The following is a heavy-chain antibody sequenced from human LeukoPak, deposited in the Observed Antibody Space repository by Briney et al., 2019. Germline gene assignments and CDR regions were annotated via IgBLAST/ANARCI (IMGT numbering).Heavy chain of an antibody. Sequence: GGSLRLSCAASGFTFSSYEMNWVRQAPGKGLEWVSAISGSGGSTYYADSVKGRFTISRDNSKNTLYLQMNSLRAEDTAVYYCAKDLDYYGSGSDPVFDYWGQGTLVTVSS. CDR3: AKDLDYYGSGSDPVFDY. CDR1: GFTFSSYE. CDR2: ISGSGGST. D-gene: IGHD3-10*01. J-gene: IGHJ4*02. V-gene: IGHV3-23*01.